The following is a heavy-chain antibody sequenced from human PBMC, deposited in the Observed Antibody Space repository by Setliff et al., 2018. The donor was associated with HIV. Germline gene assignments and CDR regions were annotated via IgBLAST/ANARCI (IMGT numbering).Heavy chain of an antibody. CDR3: ARRINFGSGYYKDHAFDL. Sequence: TSETLSLTCTVSGGSITSGNYYWSWIRQPAGKGLEWIGHIYSSGSTKYNPSLKSRVTMSVATSMNQFSLQLNSVTAADTAVYYCARRINFGSGYYKDHAFDLWGQGTMVTVSS. V-gene: IGHV4-61*09. CDR1: GGSITSGNYY. CDR2: IYSSGST. J-gene: IGHJ3*01. D-gene: IGHD3-3*01.